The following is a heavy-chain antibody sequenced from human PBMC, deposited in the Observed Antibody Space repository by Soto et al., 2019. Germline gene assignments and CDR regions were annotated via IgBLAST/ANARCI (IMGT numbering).Heavy chain of an antibody. Sequence: QITLKESGPTLVKPTQTLTLTCTFSGFSLSTSGVAVGWIRQPPGKALEWLALIYWADDRRYSSFLNSRLTMTKDPSKNQVVLTMTNMDPVDTATDYCTHVRSYYGSGRHAFYLWGQGKMVTFSS. J-gene: IGHJ3*01. CDR1: GFSLSTSGVA. CDR3: THVRSYYGSGRHAFYL. D-gene: IGHD3-10*01. CDR2: IYWADDR. V-gene: IGHV2-5*02.